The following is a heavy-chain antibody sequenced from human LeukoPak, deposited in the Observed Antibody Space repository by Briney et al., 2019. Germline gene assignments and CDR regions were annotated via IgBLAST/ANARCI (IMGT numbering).Heavy chain of an antibody. CDR1: GGSFSGYY. Sequence: SETLSLTCAVYGGSFSGYYWTWFRQPPGKGLEWIGEFNHSWGAKYNPSLKSRATISVDTSKNHLSLSLNSVTAADTAVYYCAASLWFGIYPDYWGQGSLVTVSS. D-gene: IGHD3-10*01. CDR2: FNHSWGA. J-gene: IGHJ4*02. V-gene: IGHV4-34*01. CDR3: AASLWFGIYPDY.